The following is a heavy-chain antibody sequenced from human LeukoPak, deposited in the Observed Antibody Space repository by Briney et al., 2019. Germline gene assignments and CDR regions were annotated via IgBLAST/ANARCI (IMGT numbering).Heavy chain of an antibody. Sequence: PGGSLRLSCAASGFTFSDYFMSWIRQAPGKGLGWVSYISSSGSTIYYADSVKGQFTISRDNATNSLYLQMNSLRAEDTAVYYCASPGLIVGAIQHWGQGTLVTVSS. D-gene: IGHD1-26*01. CDR3: ASPGLIVGAIQH. V-gene: IGHV3-11*04. CDR1: GFTFSDYF. J-gene: IGHJ1*01. CDR2: ISSSGSTI.